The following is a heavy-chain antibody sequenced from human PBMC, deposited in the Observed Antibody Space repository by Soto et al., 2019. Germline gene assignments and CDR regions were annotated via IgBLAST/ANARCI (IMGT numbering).Heavy chain of an antibody. V-gene: IGHV3-23*01. J-gene: IGHJ5*02. Sequence: LRLSCVGSGFTFRDHAMRWVRQAPGRGLEWVSAISANGASIQHADSVKGRFSVSRDNAKNTVYLQMDNLRTEDSAVYYCAKDRYYDTPGWFDPWGQGSRVTVSS. D-gene: IGHD3-22*01. CDR3: AKDRYYDTPGWFDP. CDR2: ISANGASI. CDR1: GFTFRDHA.